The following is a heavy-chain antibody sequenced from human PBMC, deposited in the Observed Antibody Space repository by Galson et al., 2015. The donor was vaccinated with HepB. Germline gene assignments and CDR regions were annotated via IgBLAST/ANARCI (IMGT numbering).Heavy chain of an antibody. CDR3: TRVVWELPGRQYYFDY. J-gene: IGHJ4*02. Sequence: SLRLSCAASGFTFGDYAMSWFRQAPGKGLEWVGFIRSKAYGGTTEYAASVKGRFTISRDDSKSIAYLQMNSLKTEDTAVYYCTRVVWELPGRQYYFDYWGQGTLVTVSS. D-gene: IGHD1-26*01. CDR2: IRSKAYGGTT. CDR1: GFTFGDYA. V-gene: IGHV3-49*03.